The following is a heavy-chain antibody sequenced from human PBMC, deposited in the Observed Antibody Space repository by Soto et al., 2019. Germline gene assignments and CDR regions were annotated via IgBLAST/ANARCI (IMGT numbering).Heavy chain of an antibody. CDR1: GYTFTSYD. CDR2: MNPNSGNT. Sequence: ASVKVSCKASGYTFTSYDINWVRQATGQGLEWMGWMNPNSGNTGYAQKFQGRVTMTRNTSISTAYMELSSLRSEDTAVYYCACSHILGYPADVFDISGQGTMVIVSS. V-gene: IGHV1-8*01. CDR3: ACSHILGYPADVFDI. J-gene: IGHJ3*02. D-gene: IGHD2-21*01.